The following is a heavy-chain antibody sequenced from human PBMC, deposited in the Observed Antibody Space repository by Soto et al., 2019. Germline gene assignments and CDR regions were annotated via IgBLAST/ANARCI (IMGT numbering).Heavy chain of an antibody. CDR2: IDSDGRTT. Sequence: EVQLVESGGGQVQPGGSLTLSCAVSGFTLRSYWMHWVRQAPGKGLEWVARIDSDGRTTNYADSVKGRFTISRDNAKNPVFLHMKSLRAEDRAVYYCARGVVVYQQPVRGRDRFEPWGQGTLVTVSS. D-gene: IGHD2-8*02. J-gene: IGHJ5*02. CDR3: ARGVVVYQQPVRGRDRFEP. V-gene: IGHV3-74*01. CDR1: GFTLRSYW.